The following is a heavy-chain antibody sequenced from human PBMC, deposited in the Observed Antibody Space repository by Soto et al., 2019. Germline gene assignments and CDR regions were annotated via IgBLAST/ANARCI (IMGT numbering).Heavy chain of an antibody. V-gene: IGHV1-46*01. CDR1: GYTFTSYY. D-gene: IGHD1-1*01. CDR2: INPSGGST. Sequence: VASVKVSCKASGYTFTSYYMHWVRQAPGQGLEWMGIINPSGGSTSYAQKFQGRVTMTRDTSTSTVYMELSSLRSEDTAVYYCARPCTTGTTGDAFDIWGQGTMVTVSS. J-gene: IGHJ3*02. CDR3: ARPCTTGTTGDAFDI.